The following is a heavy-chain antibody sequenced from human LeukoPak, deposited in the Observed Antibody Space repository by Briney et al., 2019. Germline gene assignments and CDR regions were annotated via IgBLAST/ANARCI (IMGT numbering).Heavy chain of an antibody. CDR1: GFTFSSYA. CDR3: ARDSSGSLDY. Sequence: PGGSLRLSCAASGFTFSSYALHWVRQAPGKGLEWVSVIYSGGSTYYADSVKGRFTISRDNSKNTLYLQMNSLRAEDTAVYYCARDSSGSLDYWGQGTLVTVSS. V-gene: IGHV3-53*01. D-gene: IGHD6-19*01. CDR2: IYSGGST. J-gene: IGHJ4*02.